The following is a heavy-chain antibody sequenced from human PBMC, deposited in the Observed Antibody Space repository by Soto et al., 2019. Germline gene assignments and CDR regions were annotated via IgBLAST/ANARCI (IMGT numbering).Heavy chain of an antibody. CDR1: GGSISDFY. Sequence: QVQLQESGPGLVKPSETLSLTCTVSGGSISDFYWSWIRQPPGKALEWIGYGYMYYSGSTNYKPCLESRASISVDPSKDQFSLRLSSVTAADTAVYYCARGSLSTVTANAFDIWGPGALVTVSS. D-gene: IGHD4-17*01. CDR2: MYYSGST. V-gene: IGHV4-59*01. J-gene: IGHJ3*02. CDR3: ARGSLSTVTANAFDI.